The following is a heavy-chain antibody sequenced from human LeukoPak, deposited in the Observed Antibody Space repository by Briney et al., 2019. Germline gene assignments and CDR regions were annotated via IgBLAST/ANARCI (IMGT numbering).Heavy chain of an antibody. Sequence: ASVKVSCKASGYTFTGYYMHWVRQAPGQGLEWMGWISAYNGNTNYAQKLQGRVTMTTDTSTSTAYMELRSLRSDDTAVYYCAREGYYDSSGYSTAEYFQHWGQGTLVTVSS. V-gene: IGHV1-18*04. CDR2: ISAYNGNT. J-gene: IGHJ1*01. D-gene: IGHD3-22*01. CDR3: AREGYYDSSGYSTAEYFQH. CDR1: GYTFTGYY.